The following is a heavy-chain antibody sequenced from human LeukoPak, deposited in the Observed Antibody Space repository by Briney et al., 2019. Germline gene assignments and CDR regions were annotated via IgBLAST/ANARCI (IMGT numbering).Heavy chain of an antibody. V-gene: IGHV4-34*01. D-gene: IGHD3-10*01. J-gene: IGHJ6*02. Sequence: SETLSLTCAVYGGSLSGYYWSWIRQPPGKGLEWIGEINHSGSTNYNPSLKSRVTISVDTSKNQFSLKLSSVTAADTAVYYCAGGRSRHYYYGSGSKVYYYYGMDVWGQGTTVTVSS. CDR2: INHSGST. CDR1: GGSLSGYY. CDR3: AGGRSRHYYYGSGSKVYYYYGMDV.